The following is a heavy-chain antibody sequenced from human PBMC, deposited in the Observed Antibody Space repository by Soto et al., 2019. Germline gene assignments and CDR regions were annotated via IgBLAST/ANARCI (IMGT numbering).Heavy chain of an antibody. J-gene: IGHJ6*03. D-gene: IGHD3-10*01. CDR2: INHSGST. V-gene: IGHV4-34*01. Sequence: PSETLSLTCAVYGGSFSGYYWSWIRQPPGKGLEWIGEINHSGSTNYNPSLKSRVTISVDTSKNQFSLKLSSVTAADTAVYYCARGRVIRPFRYYYYMDVWGKGTTVTVSS. CDR3: ARGRVIRPFRYYYYMDV. CDR1: GGSFSGYY.